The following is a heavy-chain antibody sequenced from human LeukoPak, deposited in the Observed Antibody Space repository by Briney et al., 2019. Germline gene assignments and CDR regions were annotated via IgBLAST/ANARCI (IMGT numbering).Heavy chain of an antibody. D-gene: IGHD6-19*01. CDR2: ISFDERNE. CDR3: ARDPDTSGWYRFDY. CDR1: GFTFSSYA. V-gene: IGHV3-30*09. Sequence: PRLSCSASGFTFSSYAMHWVRQAPGKGLEWVALISFDERNENSADSVKGRFAISRDNSKNTVYLQMNSLRTEDTAVYYCARDPDTSGWYRFDYWGQGTLVTVSS. J-gene: IGHJ4*02.